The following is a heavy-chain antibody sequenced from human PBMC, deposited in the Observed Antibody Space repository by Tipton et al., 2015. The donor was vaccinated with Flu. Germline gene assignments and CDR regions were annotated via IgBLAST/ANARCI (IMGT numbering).Heavy chain of an antibody. CDR1: GYTFSTYS. CDR3: ARDGLGGVLVEAY. J-gene: IGHJ4*02. Sequence: QSGPEVKRPGASVMVPCKDSGYTFSTYSISWVRQAPGQGLEWMGWISAYNGNTHYAQKLQGINTMTTDTSTSTAYMELRSLTPDDTAEYDCARDGLGGVLVEAYWGQGTLVTVSS. D-gene: IGHD3-16*02. V-gene: IGHV1-18*04. CDR2: ISAYNGNT.